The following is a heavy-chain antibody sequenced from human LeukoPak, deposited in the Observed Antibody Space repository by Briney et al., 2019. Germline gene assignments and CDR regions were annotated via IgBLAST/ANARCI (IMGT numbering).Heavy chain of an antibody. D-gene: IGHD4-17*01. V-gene: IGHV1-69*02. J-gene: IGHJ6*03. CDR1: GGTFSSYT. CDR2: IIPILGIA. Sequence: SVKVSCKASGGTFSSYTISWVRQAPGQGLEWMGRIIPILGIANYAQKFQGGVTITADKSTSTAYMELSSLRSEDTAVYYCARADGDYGAPYYYYMDVWGKGTTVTVSS. CDR3: ARADGDYGAPYYYYMDV.